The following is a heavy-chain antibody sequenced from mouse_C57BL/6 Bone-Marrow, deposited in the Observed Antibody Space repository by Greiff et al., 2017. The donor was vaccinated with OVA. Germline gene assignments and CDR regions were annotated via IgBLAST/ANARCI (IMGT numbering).Heavy chain of an antibody. D-gene: IGHD2-4*01. CDR2: INPNNGGT. V-gene: IGHV1-26*01. Sequence: EVQLQQSGPELVKPGASVKISCKASGYKFTDYYMNWVKQSHGKSLEWIGDINPNNGGTSYNQKFKGKATLTVDRSSSTAYMELRSLTSEDSAVYYCERPRYDYDEAWFAYWGQLTVVTVCA. CDR1: GYKFTDYY. J-gene: IGHJ3*01. CDR3: ERPRYDYDEAWFAY.